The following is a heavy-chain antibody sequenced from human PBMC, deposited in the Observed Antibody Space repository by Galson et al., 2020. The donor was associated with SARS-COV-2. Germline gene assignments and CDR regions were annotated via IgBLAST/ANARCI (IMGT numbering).Heavy chain of an antibody. CDR3: ASGLEEYQLPNNWFDP. CDR2: ISYDGSNK. Sequence: GGSLRLSCAASGFTFSSYAMHWVRQAPGKGLEWVAVISYDGSNKYYADSVKGRFTISRDNSKNTLYLQMNSLRAEDTAVYYCASGLEEYQLPNNWFDPWGQGTLVTVSS. D-gene: IGHD2-2*01. CDR1: GFTFSSYA. V-gene: IGHV3-30-3*01. J-gene: IGHJ5*02.